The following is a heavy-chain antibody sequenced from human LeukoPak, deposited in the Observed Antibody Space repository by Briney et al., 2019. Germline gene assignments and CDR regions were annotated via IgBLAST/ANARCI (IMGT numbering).Heavy chain of an antibody. CDR2: INPNSGGT. J-gene: IGHJ4*02. Sequence: EASVKVSCKASGYTFTGYYIHWVRQAPGQGLEWMGWINPNSGGTNYAQKFQGRVTMTRDTSISTAYMELSRLRSDDTAVYYCARTNGYCSGGSCYPQLDYWGQGTLVTVSS. CDR3: ARTNGYCSGGSCYPQLDY. CDR1: GYTFTGYY. D-gene: IGHD2-15*01. V-gene: IGHV1-2*02.